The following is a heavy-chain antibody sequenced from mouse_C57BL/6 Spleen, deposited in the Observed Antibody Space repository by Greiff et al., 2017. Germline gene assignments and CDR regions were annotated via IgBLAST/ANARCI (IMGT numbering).Heavy chain of an antibody. J-gene: IGHJ2*01. D-gene: IGHD1-1*01. Sequence: EVKLQQSGPELVKPGASVKISCKASGYSFTGYYMNWVKQSPEKSLEWIGEINPSTGGTTYNQKFKAKATLTVDKSSSTAYMQLKSLTSEDSAVYYCARGITTVRDYWGQGTTLTVSS. CDR1: GYSFTGYY. CDR2: INPSTGGT. V-gene: IGHV1-42*01. CDR3: ARGITTVRDY.